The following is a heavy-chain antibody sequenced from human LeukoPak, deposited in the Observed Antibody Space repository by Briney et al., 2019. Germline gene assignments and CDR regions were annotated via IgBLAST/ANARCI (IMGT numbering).Heavy chain of an antibody. CDR1: GFXFSSYG. D-gene: IGHD6-13*01. Sequence: GGSPRLSCAASGFXFSSYGIHWVRQAPGKGLEWVAVIWYDGSNKYYADSVKGRFTISRDNSKNTLYLQMNSLRAEDTALYYCAKEDRRAAGTNSFNYWGQGTLVTVSS. V-gene: IGHV3-33*06. CDR2: IWYDGSNK. J-gene: IGHJ4*02. CDR3: AKEDRRAAGTNSFNY.